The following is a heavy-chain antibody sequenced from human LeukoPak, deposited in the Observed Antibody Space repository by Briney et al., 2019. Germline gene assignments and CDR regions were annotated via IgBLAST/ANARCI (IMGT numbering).Heavy chain of an antibody. Sequence: SEALSLTCTVSGGSISSSSYYWGWIRQPPGKGLEWIGSIYYSGSTYYNPSLKSRVTISVDTSKNQFSLKLSSVTAADTAVYYCASRGRYYHSLFDYWGQGTLVTVSS. CDR2: IYYSGST. V-gene: IGHV4-39*01. CDR3: ASRGRYYHSLFDY. D-gene: IGHD1-26*01. J-gene: IGHJ4*02. CDR1: GGSISSSSYY.